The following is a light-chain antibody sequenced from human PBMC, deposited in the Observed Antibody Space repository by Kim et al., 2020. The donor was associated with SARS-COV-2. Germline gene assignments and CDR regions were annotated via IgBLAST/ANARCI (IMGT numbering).Light chain of an antibody. J-gene: IGKJ1*01. CDR1: QSISNY. Sequence: DIQMTQSPSSLSASVGDRVTISCRTSQSISNYLNWYQHKPGKAPKLLIYAASSLQSGVPSRFSGSVSRTDFTLTISGLQPEDFGTYYCQQSYSKPRTFGQGTKVDIK. CDR3: QQSYSKPRT. CDR2: AAS. V-gene: IGKV1-39*01.